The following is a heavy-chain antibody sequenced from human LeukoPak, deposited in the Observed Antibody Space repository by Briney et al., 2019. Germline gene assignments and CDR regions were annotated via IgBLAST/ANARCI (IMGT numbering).Heavy chain of an antibody. CDR3: AKDRPKLRAVAGTSFFDY. J-gene: IGHJ4*02. CDR1: GFTFSSYA. D-gene: IGHD6-19*01. CDR2: ISYDGSNK. Sequence: GGSLRLSCAASGFTFSSYAMSWVRQAPGKGLEWVAVISYDGSNKYYADSVKGRFTISRDNSKNTLYLQMNSLRAEDTAVYYCAKDRPKLRAVAGTSFFDYWGQGTLVTVSS. V-gene: IGHV3-30*18.